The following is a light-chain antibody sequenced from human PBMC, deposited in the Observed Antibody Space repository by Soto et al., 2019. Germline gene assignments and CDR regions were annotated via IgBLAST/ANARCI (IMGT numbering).Light chain of an antibody. J-gene: IGKJ1*01. CDR2: GAS. CDR1: QSVSSSY. CDR3: QQYGSSPL. Sequence: EIVLTQSPGTLSLSPGERATLSCRASQSVSSSYLAWYQQKPGQAPRLLIYGASSRATGIPDRFSGSGSGTDFTLNISRLEPEDFAVYYCQQYGSSPLFGQGTKVEIK. V-gene: IGKV3-20*01.